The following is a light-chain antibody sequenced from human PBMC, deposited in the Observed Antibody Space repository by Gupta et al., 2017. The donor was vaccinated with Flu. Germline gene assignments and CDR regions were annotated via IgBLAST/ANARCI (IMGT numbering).Light chain of an antibody. CDR3: QQRSNWPELT. CDR1: QSVSSY. CDR2: DAS. V-gene: IGKV3-11*01. Sequence: MVLIQSPATLSLSPGERATLSCRASQSVSSYLAWYQQKPGQAPRLLIYDASNRATGIPARFSGSGSGTDFTLTISSLEPEDFAGYYCQQRSNWPELTFGGGTKVEIK. J-gene: IGKJ4*01.